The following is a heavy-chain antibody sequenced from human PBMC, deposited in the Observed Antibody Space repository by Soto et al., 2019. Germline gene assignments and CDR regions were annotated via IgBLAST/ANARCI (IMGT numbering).Heavy chain of an antibody. J-gene: IGHJ4*02. D-gene: IGHD5-18*01. Sequence: ASVKVSCKASGYTFTNYAIHWVRQAPGQGLEWMGWINAGNGHTKYSQNFQGRVTITRDTSAGTVYMELSSLRSEDTAVYYCARVSGYNYGYSDTLFDSWGQGTLVTVSS. CDR3: ARVSGYNYGYSDTLFDS. CDR1: GYTFTNYA. V-gene: IGHV1-3*01. CDR2: INAGNGHT.